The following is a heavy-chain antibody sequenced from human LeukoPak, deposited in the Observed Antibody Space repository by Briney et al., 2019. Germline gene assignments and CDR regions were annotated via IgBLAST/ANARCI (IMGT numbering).Heavy chain of an antibody. CDR2: IYTSGST. Sequence: SETLSLTCTVSGSISSYYWSWIRQLPGKGLEWIGYIYTSGSTNYNPSLKSRVTISVDTSKNQFSLDLSSVTAADTAVYYCARQKCTSTSCLTRNAFDIWGQGTMVTVSS. CDR3: ARQKCTSTSCLTRNAFDI. V-gene: IGHV4-4*09. D-gene: IGHD2-2*01. CDR1: GSISSYY. J-gene: IGHJ3*02.